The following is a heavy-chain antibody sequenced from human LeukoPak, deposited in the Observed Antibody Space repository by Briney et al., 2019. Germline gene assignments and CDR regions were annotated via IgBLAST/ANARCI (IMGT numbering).Heavy chain of an antibody. CDR3: ATWRRNSSSWCLDY. D-gene: IGHD6-13*01. CDR1: GYTFTSYD. CDR2: MNPNSGNT. V-gene: IGHV1-8*03. J-gene: IGHJ4*02. Sequence: ASVKVSCKASGYTFTSYDINWVRQAPGQGLEWMGWMNPNSGNTGYAQKFQGRVTITRNTSISTAYMELSSLRSEDTAVYYCATWRRNSSSWCLDYWGQGTLVTVSS.